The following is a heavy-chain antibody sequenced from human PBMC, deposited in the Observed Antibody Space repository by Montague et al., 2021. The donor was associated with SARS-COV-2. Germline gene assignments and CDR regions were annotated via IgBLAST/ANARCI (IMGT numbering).Heavy chain of an antibody. D-gene: IGHD3-9*01. Sequence: SLRLSCAASGFTFSSYGMHWVRQAPGKGLEWVAVISYDGSNKYYADSVRGRFTISRDNSKNTRYLQMNSLRAEDTAVYYCARDPKYYDILTGYLIARSYYYYYGMDVWGQGTTVTVSS. CDR3: ARDPKYYDILTGYLIARSYYYYYGMDV. J-gene: IGHJ6*02. V-gene: IGHV3-33*05. CDR1: GFTFSSYG. CDR2: ISYDGSNK.